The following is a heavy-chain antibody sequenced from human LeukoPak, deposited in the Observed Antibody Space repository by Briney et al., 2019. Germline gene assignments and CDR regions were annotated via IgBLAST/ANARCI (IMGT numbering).Heavy chain of an antibody. CDR1: GFTFSSYW. CDR2: IKQDGSEK. Sequence: PGGSLRLSCAASGFTFSSYWMSWVRQAPGKGLEWVANIKQDGSEKYYVDSVKGRFTISRDNAKNSLYLQMNSLRAEDTAVYYCARDIAAAGTRATKVMRDYWGQGTLVTVSS. D-gene: IGHD6-13*01. CDR3: ARDIAAAGTRATKVMRDY. J-gene: IGHJ4*02. V-gene: IGHV3-7*01.